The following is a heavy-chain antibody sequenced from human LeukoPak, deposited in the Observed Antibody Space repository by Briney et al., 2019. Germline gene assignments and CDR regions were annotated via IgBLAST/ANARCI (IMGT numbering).Heavy chain of an antibody. CDR3: ARELLWFGGGYFDY. Sequence: GSLRLSCAASGFTVSSNYMSWVRQAPGKGLEWVSVIYSGGSTYYADSVKGRFTISRDNSKNTLYLQMNSLRAEDTAVYYCARELLWFGGGYFDYWGQGTLVTVSS. D-gene: IGHD3-10*01. V-gene: IGHV3-53*01. CDR2: IYSGGST. CDR1: GFTVSSNY. J-gene: IGHJ4*02.